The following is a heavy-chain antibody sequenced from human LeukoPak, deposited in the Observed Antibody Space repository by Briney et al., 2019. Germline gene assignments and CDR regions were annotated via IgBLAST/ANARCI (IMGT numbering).Heavy chain of an antibody. J-gene: IGHJ3*02. CDR3: ARLSDHSATDAFDI. CDR1: GYTFTSYD. CDR2: MNPNSGNT. D-gene: IGHD2/OR15-2a*01. Sequence: ASVKVSCKASGYTFTSYDINWVRQATGQGLEWMGWMNPNSGNTGYAQKFQGRVAMTRNTSISTAYMELSSLRSEDTAVYYCARLSDHSATDAFDIWGQGTMVTVSS. V-gene: IGHV1-8*01.